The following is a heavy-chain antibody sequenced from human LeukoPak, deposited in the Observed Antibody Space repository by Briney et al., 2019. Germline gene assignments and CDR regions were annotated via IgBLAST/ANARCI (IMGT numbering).Heavy chain of an antibody. J-gene: IGHJ4*02. CDR1: AFTFSSYA. CDR2: ISYDGSNK. CDR3: APRASTNIPRY. D-gene: IGHD2/OR15-2a*01. V-gene: IGHV3-30-3*01. Sequence: GGSLRLSCAASAFTFSSYAMHWVRQAPGKGLEWVAVISYDGSNKYYADSVKGRFTISRDNSKNTLYLQMNSLRAEDTAVYYCAPRASTNIPRYWGQGTLVTVSS.